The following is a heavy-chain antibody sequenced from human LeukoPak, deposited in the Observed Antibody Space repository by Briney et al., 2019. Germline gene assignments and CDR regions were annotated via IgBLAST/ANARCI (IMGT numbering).Heavy chain of an antibody. Sequence: SETLSLTCTVSGGSISSGDYYWSWIRQPPGKGLEWIGYIYYSGSTYYNPSLKSRVIISVDKSKNQFSLKLSSVTAADTAVYCCARVGAGFRVASFDYWGQGTLVTVSS. CDR1: GGSISSGDYY. CDR2: IYYSGST. V-gene: IGHV4-30-4*01. D-gene: IGHD5-12*01. J-gene: IGHJ4*02. CDR3: ARVGAGFRVASFDY.